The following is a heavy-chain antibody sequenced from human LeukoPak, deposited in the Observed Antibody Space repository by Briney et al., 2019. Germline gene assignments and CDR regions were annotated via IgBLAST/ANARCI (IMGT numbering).Heavy chain of an antibody. CDR1: GGSINIRNYY. J-gene: IGHJ4*02. CDR3: ARDRRQRDYFDF. D-gene: IGHD1-1*01. CDR2: VYSSGSL. Sequence: SETLSLTCTVSGGSINIRNYYWAWIRQPPGRQLEWIGSVYSSGSLYYNPSLKSRITISVDTSKNQFSLKLNSVTAADTAVYYCARDRRQRDYFDFWGQGARVTVSS. V-gene: IGHV4-39*07.